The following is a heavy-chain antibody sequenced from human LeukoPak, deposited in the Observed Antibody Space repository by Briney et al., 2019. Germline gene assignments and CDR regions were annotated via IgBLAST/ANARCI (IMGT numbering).Heavy chain of an antibody. V-gene: IGHV4-61*05. Sequence: SETLSPTCTVSGVSISSSNSYWGWIRQPPGKGLEWIGYIYYSGSTNYNPSLKSRVTISVDTSKNQFSLKLSSVTAADTAVYYCARGSDYGDQHFDYWGQGTLVTVSS. CDR2: IYYSGST. CDR1: GVSISSSNSY. CDR3: ARGSDYGDQHFDY. D-gene: IGHD4-17*01. J-gene: IGHJ4*02.